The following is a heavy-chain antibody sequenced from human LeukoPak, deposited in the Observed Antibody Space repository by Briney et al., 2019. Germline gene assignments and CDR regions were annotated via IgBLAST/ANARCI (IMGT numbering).Heavy chain of an antibody. CDR2: ISSSSSTI. CDR1: GFTFSDHY. Sequence: GGSLRLSCVASGFTFSDHYMSWIRQAPGKGLEWVSHISSSSSTIYYADSVKGRFTISRDNAKNSLYLQMNSLRAEDTAVYYCARDNDSRDPPHFDYWGQGTLVTVSS. J-gene: IGHJ4*02. V-gene: IGHV3-11*01. D-gene: IGHD3-16*01. CDR3: ARDNDSRDPPHFDY.